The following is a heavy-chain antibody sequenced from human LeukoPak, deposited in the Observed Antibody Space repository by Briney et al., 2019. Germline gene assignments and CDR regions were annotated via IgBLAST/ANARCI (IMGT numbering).Heavy chain of an antibody. CDR1: GYTFTSYG. Sequence: ASVKVSCKASGYTFTSYGISWVRQAPGQGLEWMGWISTYNGNTNYAQKIQGRVTMTTDTSTSTAYMELRSLRSDDTAVYYCARGPNCSGDTCYSQYFDYWGQGTLVTVSS. D-gene: IGHD2-15*01. V-gene: IGHV1-18*01. CDR3: ARGPNCSGDTCYSQYFDY. CDR2: ISTYNGNT. J-gene: IGHJ4*02.